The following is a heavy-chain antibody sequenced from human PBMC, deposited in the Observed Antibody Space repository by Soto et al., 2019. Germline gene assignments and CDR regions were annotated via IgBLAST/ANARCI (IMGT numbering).Heavy chain of an antibody. J-gene: IGHJ4*02. Sequence: PGGSLRLSCAASGFPLSDYYMRWIRQAPGKGLEWVAYISSSGNTIHYADSVKGRFTISRDNAKNSLFLQMNSLRVEDTAVYYCARVTHYFDYWGQRAPVTVSS. CDR3: ARVTHYFDY. CDR1: GFPLSDYY. D-gene: IGHD5-18*01. V-gene: IGHV3-11*01. CDR2: ISSSGNTI.